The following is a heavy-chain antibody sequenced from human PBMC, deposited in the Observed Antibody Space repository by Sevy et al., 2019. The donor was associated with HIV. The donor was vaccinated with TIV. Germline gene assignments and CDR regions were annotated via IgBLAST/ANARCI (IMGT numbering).Heavy chain of an antibody. D-gene: IGHD3-22*01. J-gene: IGHJ4*02. CDR2: LNRNSGDS. Sequence: ASVKVSCKASGSAISDYHIHWVRRAPGQGLEWVGWLNRNSGDSDLTQKFQGRVTLTKDTSINTEYMELTRLRLDDTAVYYCTTMIGASRCSTSNCNILDSWGQGTLVTVSS. CDR3: TTMIGASRCSTSNCNILDS. CDR1: GSAISDYH. V-gene: IGHV1-2*02.